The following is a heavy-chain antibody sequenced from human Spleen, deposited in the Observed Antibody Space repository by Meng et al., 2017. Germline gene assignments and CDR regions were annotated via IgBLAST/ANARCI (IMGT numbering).Heavy chain of an antibody. Sequence: GGSLRLSCAASGFTFSSYAMHWVRQAPGKGLEWVSVISYDGSNKYYADSVKCRFTISRDNSKNTLYLQMNRLRAEETAIYYCARVYDNSGYYSYYDGMDVWGQGTMVTVSS. D-gene: IGHD3-22*01. J-gene: IGHJ6*02. V-gene: IGHV3-30*04. CDR3: ARVYDNSGYYSYYDGMDV. CDR1: GFTFSSYA. CDR2: ISYDGSNK.